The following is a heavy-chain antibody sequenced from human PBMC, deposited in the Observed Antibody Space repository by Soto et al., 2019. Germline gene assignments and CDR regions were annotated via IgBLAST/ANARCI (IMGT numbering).Heavy chain of an antibody. J-gene: IGHJ6*02. V-gene: IGHV3-23*01. Sequence: ESGGGLVQPGGSLRLSCAASGFTFSSYAMSWVRQAPGKGLEWVSAISGSGGSTYYADSVKGRFTISRDNSKNTLYLQMNSLRAEDTAVYYCAKVRDTAMVIYYYYGMDVWGQGTTVTVSS. CDR1: GFTFSSYA. D-gene: IGHD5-18*01. CDR3: AKVRDTAMVIYYYYGMDV. CDR2: ISGSGGST.